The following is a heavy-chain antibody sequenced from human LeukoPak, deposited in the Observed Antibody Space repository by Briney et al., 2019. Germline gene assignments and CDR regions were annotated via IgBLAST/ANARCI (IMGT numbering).Heavy chain of an antibody. CDR2: ISGSGGST. D-gene: IGHD6-19*01. V-gene: IGHV3-23*01. J-gene: IGHJ4*02. CDR3: AKDSEAWQWLVLNY. CDR1: GFTFSSYA. Sequence: RTGGSLRLSCAASGFTFSSYAISWVRQAPGKGLEWVSAISGSGGSTYYADSVKGRFTISRDNSKNTLYLQMNSLRAEDTAVYYCAKDSEAWQWLVLNYWGQGTLVTVSS.